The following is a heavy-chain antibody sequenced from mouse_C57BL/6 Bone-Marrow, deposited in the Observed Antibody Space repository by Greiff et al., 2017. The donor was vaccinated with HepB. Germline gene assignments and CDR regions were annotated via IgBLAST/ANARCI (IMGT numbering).Heavy chain of an antibody. D-gene: IGHD1-1*01. CDR1: GYAFSSSW. CDR2: IYPGDGDT. V-gene: IGHV1-82*01. CDR3: ARPITTVVAHFDV. J-gene: IGHJ1*03. Sequence: QVQLQHSGPELVKPGASVKISCKASGYAFSSSWMNWVKQRPGKGLEWIGRIYPGDGDTNYNGKFKGKATLTADKSSSTAYMQLSSLTSEDSAVYFCARPITTVVAHFDVWGTGTTVTVSS.